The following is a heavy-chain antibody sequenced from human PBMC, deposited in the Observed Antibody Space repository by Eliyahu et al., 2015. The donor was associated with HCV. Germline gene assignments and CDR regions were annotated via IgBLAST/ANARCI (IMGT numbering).Heavy chain of an antibody. J-gene: IGHJ4*02. D-gene: IGHD4-17*01. CDR3: AKDPHPFYGDYEWGYFDY. V-gene: IGHV3-9*01. CDR2: ISWNXGSI. Sequence: EVQLVESGGGLVQPXRSLRLSCAAXGFTFXXYAXHWVRQAPGKGLEWVSGISWNXGSIGYADSVKGRFTISRDNAKNSLYLQMNSLRAEDTALYYCAKDPHPFYGDYEWGYFDYWGQGTLVTVSS. CDR1: GFTFXXYA.